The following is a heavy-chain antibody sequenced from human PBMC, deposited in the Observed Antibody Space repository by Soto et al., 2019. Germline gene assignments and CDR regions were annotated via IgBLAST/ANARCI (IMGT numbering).Heavy chain of an antibody. Sequence: PGGSLRLSCAASGFTVSSNYMSCVRQATGQGLERVSVRYSGGYAYYADSVQGRFTLSRDHSKNTLYLQMNSLRAEDTAVYYCARVSYDVSRGYYFDYWGQGTLVTVSS. CDR2: RYSGGYA. V-gene: IGHV3-53*01. J-gene: IGHJ4*02. CDR1: GFTVSSNY. CDR3: ARVSYDVSRGYYFDY. D-gene: IGHD3-3*01.